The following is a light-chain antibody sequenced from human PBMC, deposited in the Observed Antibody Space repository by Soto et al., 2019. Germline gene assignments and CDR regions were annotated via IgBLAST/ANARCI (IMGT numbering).Light chain of an antibody. J-gene: IGKJ3*01. CDR2: GAS. CDR1: QSVSSN. V-gene: IGKV3-15*01. Sequence: EIVMTQSPATLSVSPGERATLSCRASQSVSSNLAWYQQKPGQAPRLLIYGASTRATGIPARFSGSGSGTEFNLTISSLQSEDFAVYYCQQYNNWPLTFGPGTKEDIK. CDR3: QQYNNWPLT.